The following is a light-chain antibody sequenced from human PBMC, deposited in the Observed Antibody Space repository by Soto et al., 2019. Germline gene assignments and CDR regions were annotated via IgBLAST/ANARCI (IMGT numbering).Light chain of an antibody. CDR3: QQYGSSPT. CDR2: GAS. CDR1: QSVGSTN. Sequence: DIVLTQSPGTLSLSPGERATLSCRASQSVGSTNLAWYQQRPGQAPRLLIYGASNRATGIPDRFSGSESGTDFTLTINRLEPEDFAVFYCQQYGSSPTFGPGTRVDIK. J-gene: IGKJ3*01. V-gene: IGKV3-20*01.